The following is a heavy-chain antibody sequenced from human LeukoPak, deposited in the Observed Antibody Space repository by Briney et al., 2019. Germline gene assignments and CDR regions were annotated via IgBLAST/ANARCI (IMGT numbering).Heavy chain of an antibody. V-gene: IGHV3-7*01. CDR1: GFASSSYW. J-gene: IGHJ4*02. CDR3: ARIRGDGSTFEY. Sequence: PGGSLRLSCAASGFASSSYWMSWVRQAPGKGLEWVANIQQGGSAKYYVDSVKGRFTISRDDAKTSLFLQMDSLRAEDTAVYFCARIRGDGSTFEYWGRGTLVTVSS. D-gene: IGHD3-10*01. CDR2: IQQGGSAK.